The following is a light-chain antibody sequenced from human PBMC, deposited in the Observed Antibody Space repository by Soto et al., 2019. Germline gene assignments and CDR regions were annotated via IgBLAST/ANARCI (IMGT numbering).Light chain of an antibody. CDR2: EVS. CDR1: SSDFGIYDL. CDR3: SSYTSSSTLV. V-gene: IGLV2-14*02. J-gene: IGLJ2*01. Sequence: QSALTQPASVSGSPGQSITISCTATSSDFGIYDLVSWYQQHPGKAPKLMIYEVSNRPSGVSNRFSGSKSGNTASLTISGLQAEDEADYYCSSYTSSSTLVFGGGTKLTVL.